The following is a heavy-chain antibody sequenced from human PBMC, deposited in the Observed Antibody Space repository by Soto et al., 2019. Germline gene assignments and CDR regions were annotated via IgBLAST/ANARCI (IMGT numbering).Heavy chain of an antibody. CDR2: VIPVLGQA. CDR1: GGIFSSYA. CDR3: ARVGGVGAPPGADY. Sequence: SVKVSCKASGGIFSSYAISWLRQAPEQGLEWMGAVIPVLGQAYYAQNLQDRVTITADESTRTAYMELSSLRSEDTAVYFCARVGGVGAPPGADYWGQGTLVTVSS. D-gene: IGHD1-26*01. V-gene: IGHV1-69*13. J-gene: IGHJ4*02.